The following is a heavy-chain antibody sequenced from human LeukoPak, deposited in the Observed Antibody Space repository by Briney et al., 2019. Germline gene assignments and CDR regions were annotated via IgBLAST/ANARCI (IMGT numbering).Heavy chain of an antibody. V-gene: IGHV3-53*01. CDR1: GFAVSNNY. Sequence: QSGGSLRLSCAASGFAVSNNYMSWVRQAPGKGLEWVSVIYSGGSTYYADSVKGRFTISRDNSKNMVDLQMNSPRAEDTAVYYCARGDGYNYFDYWGQGTLVTVSS. CDR3: ARGDGYNYFDY. CDR2: IYSGGST. D-gene: IGHD5-24*01. J-gene: IGHJ4*02.